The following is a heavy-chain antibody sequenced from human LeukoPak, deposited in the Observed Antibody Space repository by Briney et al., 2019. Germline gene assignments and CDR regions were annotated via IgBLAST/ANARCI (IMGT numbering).Heavy chain of an antibody. J-gene: IGHJ5*02. V-gene: IGHV4-39*01. CDR3: ARLADNWFDP. CDR2: IYYSGST. Sequence: PSETLSLTCTVSGGSISSSSYYWGWLPQPPGKGLEWIGRIYYSGSTYYNPSLKSRVTISVDTSKNQFSLKLSSVTAADTAVYYCARLADNWFDPWGQGTLVTVSS. CDR1: GGSISSSSYY. D-gene: IGHD6-25*01.